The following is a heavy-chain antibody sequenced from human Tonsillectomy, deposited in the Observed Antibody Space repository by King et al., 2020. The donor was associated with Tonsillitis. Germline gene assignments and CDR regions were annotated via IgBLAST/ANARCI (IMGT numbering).Heavy chain of an antibody. V-gene: IGHV2-5*02. CDR1: GFSLSTSGVG. CDR3: AHRPPHYDASGSLAATDGEY. CDR2: IYWDDDK. Sequence: ITLTESGPTLVKPTQTLTLTCTFSGFSLSTSGVGVGWIRQPPGQPLEWLALIYWDDDKRYSPSLKSRLTITKDTSKNQVVLTMTNMDPVDTATYYWAHRPPHYDASGSLAATDGEYGGQGTLGTGAS. D-gene: IGHD3-10*01. J-gene: IGHJ4*02.